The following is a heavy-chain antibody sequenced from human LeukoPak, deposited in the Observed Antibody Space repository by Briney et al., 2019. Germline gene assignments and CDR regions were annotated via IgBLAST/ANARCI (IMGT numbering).Heavy chain of an antibody. CDR1: GFTFSSYS. D-gene: IGHD5-18*01. Sequence: GGSLRLSCAASGFTFSSYSMNWVRQAPGKGLEWVSSISSGSSYIYYADSVEGRFTISRDNAKNPLYLQMNSLRAEDTAVYYCAREDTAMVIPFDYWGQGTLVTVSS. CDR2: ISSGSSYI. CDR3: AREDTAMVIPFDY. J-gene: IGHJ4*02. V-gene: IGHV3-21*01.